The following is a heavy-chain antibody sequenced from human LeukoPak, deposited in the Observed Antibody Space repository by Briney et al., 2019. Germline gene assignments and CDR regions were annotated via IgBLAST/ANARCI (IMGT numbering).Heavy chain of an antibody. CDR2: IYHSGST. D-gene: IGHD3-22*01. J-gene: IGHJ4*02. CDR1: GYSISSGYY. V-gene: IGHV4-38-2*02. CDR3: ARHGDYDSSGYALFDY. Sequence: PSETLSLTCTVSGYSISSGYYWGWIRQPPGKGLEWIGSIYHSGSTYYNPSLKSRVTISVDTSKNQFSLKLSSVTAADTAVYYCARHGDYDSSGYALFDYWGQGTLVTVSS.